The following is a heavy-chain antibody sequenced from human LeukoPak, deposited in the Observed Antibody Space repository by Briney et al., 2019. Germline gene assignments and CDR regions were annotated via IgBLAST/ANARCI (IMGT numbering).Heavy chain of an antibody. J-gene: IGHJ4*02. Sequence: AGGSLRLSCAASGFTFSSYAMSWVRQAPGKGLEWVSAISGSGGSTYYADSVEGRFTISRDNSKNTLYLQMNSLRAEDTAVYYCAKAFYDSSGYSCLDYWGQGTLVTASS. D-gene: IGHD3-22*01. V-gene: IGHV3-23*01. CDR2: ISGSGGST. CDR1: GFTFSSYA. CDR3: AKAFYDSSGYSCLDY.